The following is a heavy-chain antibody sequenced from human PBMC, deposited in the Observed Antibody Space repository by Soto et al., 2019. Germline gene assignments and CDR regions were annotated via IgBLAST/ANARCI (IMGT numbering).Heavy chain of an antibody. V-gene: IGHV3-23*01. CDR2: TSGSGDTT. D-gene: IGHD5-12*01. Sequence: VQLLESGGGLVQPGGSLRLSCAASGFTFTSYAMSWVRQAPGKGLEWVSCTSGSGDTTYYADSVKGRFTISRDNSKKTLYLQMNSLRAEDTAIYYCAKMVHGGYVSYFDSWGQGTLVTVPS. CDR1: GFTFTSYA. J-gene: IGHJ4*02. CDR3: AKMVHGGYVSYFDS.